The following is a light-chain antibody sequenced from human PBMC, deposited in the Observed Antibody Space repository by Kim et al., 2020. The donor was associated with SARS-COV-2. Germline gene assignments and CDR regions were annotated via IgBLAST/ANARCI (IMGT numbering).Light chain of an antibody. CDR3: AAWDDSLSGWV. Sequence: GQRVTISCTGSSSNIREDYAHWCQQLPGMAPKLLLFSNNQGPSGVPDRFSGCNTGASAAPVVSGRRSEDEADDYYAAWDDSLSGWVFGGGTKLTVL. J-gene: IGLJ3*02. V-gene: IGLV1-47*02. CDR2: SNN. CDR1: SSNIREDY.